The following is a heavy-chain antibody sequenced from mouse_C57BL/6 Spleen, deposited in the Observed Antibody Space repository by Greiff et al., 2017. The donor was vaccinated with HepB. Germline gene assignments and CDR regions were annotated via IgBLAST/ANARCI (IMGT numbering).Heavy chain of an antibody. CDR3: ARHGYSTYFDY. D-gene: IGHD1-1*01. CDR2: FYPGSGSI. J-gene: IGHJ2*01. Sequence: LMNPGASVMLSFNASGFSFTEYSIHLVKQRSRLVLVWIGWFYPGSGSIKYNENFKDKATLTADKSSSTVYMELSRLTSEYSAVYFCARHGYSTYFDYWGQGTTLTVSS. V-gene: IGHV1-62-2*01. CDR1: GFSFTEYS.